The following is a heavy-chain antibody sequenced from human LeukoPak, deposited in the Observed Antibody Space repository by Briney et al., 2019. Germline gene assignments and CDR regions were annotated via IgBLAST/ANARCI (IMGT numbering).Heavy chain of an antibody. CDR1: GFTFSSYG. CDR2: ISYDGSNK. V-gene: IGHV3-30*18. J-gene: IGHJ4*02. D-gene: IGHD3-22*01. CDR3: AKGGLRYYYDSSGYYYFDY. Sequence: GGSLRLSCAASGFTFSSYGMHWVRRAPGKGLEWVAVISYDGSNKYYADSVKGRFTISRDNSKNTLYLQMNSLRAEDTAVYYCAKGGLRYYYDSSGYYYFDYWGQGTLVTVSS.